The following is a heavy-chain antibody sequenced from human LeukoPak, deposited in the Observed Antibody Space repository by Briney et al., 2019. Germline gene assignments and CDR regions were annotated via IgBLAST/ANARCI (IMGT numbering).Heavy chain of an antibody. J-gene: IGHJ4*02. CDR3: ARVSRGNSVGGDY. Sequence: SETLSLTCAVYGGSFSGSYWSWIRQPPGKGLEWIGEINHSGSTNYNPSLKRRVTISVDTSKNQFSLKLSSVTAADTAMYYCARVSRGNSVGGDYWGQGTLVTVSS. CDR2: INHSGST. CDR1: GGSFSGSY. V-gene: IGHV4-34*01. D-gene: IGHD4-23*01.